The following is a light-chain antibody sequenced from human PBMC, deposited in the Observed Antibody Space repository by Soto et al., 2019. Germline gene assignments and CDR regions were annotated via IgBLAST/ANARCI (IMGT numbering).Light chain of an antibody. Sequence: AIQMTQSPSSLSASVGDRVIITCRASQGIRNDLGWYQQKPGKAPKLLIYAASSSQSGVPSRFSGSGSGTDFTLSISSLQPEDFATYYCLQDHSYPLTFGQGTKVDIK. J-gene: IGKJ1*01. CDR1: QGIRND. CDR2: AAS. CDR3: LQDHSYPLT. V-gene: IGKV1-6*01.